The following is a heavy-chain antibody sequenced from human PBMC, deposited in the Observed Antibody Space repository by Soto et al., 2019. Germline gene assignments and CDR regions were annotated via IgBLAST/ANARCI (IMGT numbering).Heavy chain of an antibody. J-gene: IGHJ4*02. CDR3: ARDLALAGNY. D-gene: IGHD6-19*01. CDR1: GFTFRSYA. CDR2: ISSTSTYT. Sequence: SLRLSCAASGFTFRSYAMNWVRQTQEKGLEWVSSISSTSTYTHYADSVKGRFTISRDNANNSLFLRMNSLRAEDTAIYYCARDLALAGNYWGQGALVTVSS. V-gene: IGHV3-21*01.